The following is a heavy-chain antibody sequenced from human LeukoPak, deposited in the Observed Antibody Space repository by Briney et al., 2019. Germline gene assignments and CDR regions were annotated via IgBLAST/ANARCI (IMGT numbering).Heavy chain of an antibody. J-gene: IGHJ5*02. CDR3: ARYPNSWPYNWFDP. CDR1: GFTFSSYW. CDR2: IKQDGSEK. V-gene: IGHV3-7*01. Sequence: GGSLRLSCAASGFTFSSYWMSWVGQAPGKWLELVANIKQDGSEKYYVDSVKGRFTISRDNAKNSLYLQMNSLRAEDTAVYYCARYPNSWPYNWFDPWGQGTLVTVSS. D-gene: IGHD6-13*01.